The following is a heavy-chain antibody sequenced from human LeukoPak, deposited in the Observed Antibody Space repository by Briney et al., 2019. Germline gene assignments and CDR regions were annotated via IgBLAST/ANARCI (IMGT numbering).Heavy chain of an antibody. Sequence: SETLSLTCTVSGGSISSYYWSWIGQPPGKGLEWIGYIYYSGSTNYNPSLKSRVTISVDSSKNQFSLKLSSVTAADTAVYYCARGDGIGGYYYNGMDVWGQGTTVTVSS. V-gene: IGHV4-59*01. J-gene: IGHJ6*02. CDR3: ARGDGIGGYYYNGMDV. D-gene: IGHD3-22*01. CDR2: IYYSGST. CDR1: GGSISSYY.